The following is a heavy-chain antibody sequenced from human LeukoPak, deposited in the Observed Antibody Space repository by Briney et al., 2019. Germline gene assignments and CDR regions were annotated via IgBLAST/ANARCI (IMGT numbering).Heavy chain of an antibody. J-gene: IGHJ3*02. V-gene: IGHV1-2*04. D-gene: IGHD1-26*01. CDR2: INPNSGGT. CDR3: ARDFSGSYSGAFDI. Sequence: GASVTVSCKASGYTFTGYYMHWVRQAPGQGLEWMGWINPNSGGTNYAQKFQGWVTMTRDTSISTAYMELSRLRSDDTAVYYCARDFSGSYSGAFDIWGQGTMVTVSS. CDR1: GYTFTGYY.